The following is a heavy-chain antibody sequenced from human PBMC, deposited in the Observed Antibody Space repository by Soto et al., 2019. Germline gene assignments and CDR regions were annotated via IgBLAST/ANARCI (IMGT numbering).Heavy chain of an antibody. CDR1: GDTFTSYY. J-gene: IGHJ4*02. CDR3: ARGTAYSTPWSFDS. D-gene: IGHD2-8*01. CDR2: INPNGGST. Sequence: GASVKVSCKAPGDTFTSYYMHWVRQAPGHGLEWMGVINPNGGSTRFAQNFQGRVTMTTDTSTSTAYMELRSLRSDDTAVYYCARGTAYSTPWSFDSWGRGTLVTVSS. V-gene: IGHV1-46*01.